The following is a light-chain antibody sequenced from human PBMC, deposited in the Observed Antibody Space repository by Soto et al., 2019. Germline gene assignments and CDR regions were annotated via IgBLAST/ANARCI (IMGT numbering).Light chain of an antibody. J-gene: IGLJ2*01. V-gene: IGLV3-1*01. CDR3: QAWDSSTVV. CDR2: QDS. CDR1: KLGDKY. Sequence: SYELTQPPSVSVSPGQTASITCSGDKLGDKYACWYQQKPGQSPVLVIYQDSQRPSGIPERFSGSNSGNTATLTISGTQAMDEAYYYCQAWDSSTVVFGGGTKLTVL.